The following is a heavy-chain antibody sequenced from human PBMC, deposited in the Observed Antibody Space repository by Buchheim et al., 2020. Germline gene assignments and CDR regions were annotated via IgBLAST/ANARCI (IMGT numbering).Heavy chain of an antibody. CDR2: ISYDGSNK. CDR3: VRDNDYGATGDF. J-gene: IGHJ4*02. CDR1: GFTFSSYG. D-gene: IGHD4/OR15-4a*01. Sequence: QVQLVESGGGVVQPGRSLRLSCAASGFTFSSYGMHWVRQAPGKGLEWVAVISYDGSNKYYADSVKGRFTISRDNSKNTLYLQLNSLRAEDTAVYYCVRDNDYGATGDFWGQGTL. V-gene: IGHV3-30*03.